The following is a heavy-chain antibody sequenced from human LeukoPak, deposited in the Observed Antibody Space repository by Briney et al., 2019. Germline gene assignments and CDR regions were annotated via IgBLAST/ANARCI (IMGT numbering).Heavy chain of an antibody. V-gene: IGHV3-30*02. Sequence: GGSLRLSCAASGFTFNNYGMHWVRQAPGKGLEWVAFIRYNGNNQYYADSVKGRFTISRDNAKNSLYLQMNSLRAEDTAVYYCARDRDPGYYDSSGYRRVNAFDFWGQGTLVTVSS. CDR3: ARDRDPGYYDSSGYRRVNAFDF. CDR2: IRYNGNNQ. D-gene: IGHD3-22*01. J-gene: IGHJ3*01. CDR1: GFTFNNYG.